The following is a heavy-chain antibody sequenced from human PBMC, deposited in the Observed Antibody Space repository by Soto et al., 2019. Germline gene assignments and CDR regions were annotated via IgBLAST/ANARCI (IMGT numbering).Heavy chain of an antibody. D-gene: IGHD4-17*01. V-gene: IGHV4-59*01. CDR3: ARANDYKSSTFDF. CDR2: IYYSGST. CDR1: GGSISTYY. Sequence: PSETLSLTCTVSGGSISTYYWNWIRQPPGKGLEWIGYIYYSGSTNYNPSLKSRVTMSVDTSRNQFSLKLSSVTAADTAVYYCARANDYKSSTFDFWGQGTPVTVSS. J-gene: IGHJ4*02.